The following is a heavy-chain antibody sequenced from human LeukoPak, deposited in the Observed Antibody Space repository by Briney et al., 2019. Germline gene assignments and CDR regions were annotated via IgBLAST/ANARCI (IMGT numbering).Heavy chain of an antibody. D-gene: IGHD6-13*01. CDR2: IYYSGTT. J-gene: IGHJ4*02. V-gene: IGHV4-59*01. CDR3: ARDSSSWYPDY. Sequence: SETLSLTCTVSGGSISSYYWSWIRQPPGKGLEWIGYIYYSGTTNYDPSLKSRVTISVDTSKNQFSLKLSSVTAADTAVYYCARDSSSWYPDYWGQGTLVTVSS. CDR1: GGSISSYY.